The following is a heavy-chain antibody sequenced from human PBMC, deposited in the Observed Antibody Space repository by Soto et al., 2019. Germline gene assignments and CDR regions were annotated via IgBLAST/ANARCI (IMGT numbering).Heavy chain of an antibody. Sequence: GGSLRLSCAASGFTFSSYAMSWVRQAPGKGLEWVSAISGSGGSTYYADSVKGRFTISRDNSKNTLYLQMNSLRAEDTAVYYCVQQLVPYYYYYGMDVWGQGTTVTVSS. V-gene: IGHV3-23*01. CDR2: ISGSGGST. D-gene: IGHD6-13*01. CDR3: VQQLVPYYYYYGMDV. J-gene: IGHJ6*02. CDR1: GFTFSSYA.